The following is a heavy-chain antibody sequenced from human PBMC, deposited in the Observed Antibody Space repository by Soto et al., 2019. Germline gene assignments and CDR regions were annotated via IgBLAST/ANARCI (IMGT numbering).Heavy chain of an antibody. D-gene: IGHD6-13*01. J-gene: IGHJ6*02. CDR2: IKQDGSEK. V-gene: IGHV3-7*01. CDR1: GFTFSSYW. CDR3: ARVSGYSRLDYYGMDV. Sequence: GGSLRLSCAASGFTFSSYWMSWVRQAPGKGLEWVANIKQDGSEKYYVDSVKGRFTISRDNAKNPLYLQMNSLRAEDTAVYYCARVSGYSRLDYYGMDVWGQGTTVTVSS.